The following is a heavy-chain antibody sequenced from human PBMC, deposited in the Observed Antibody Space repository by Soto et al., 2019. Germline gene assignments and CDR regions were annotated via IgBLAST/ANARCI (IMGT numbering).Heavy chain of an antibody. J-gene: IGHJ6*02. CDR2: ISYDGSNK. D-gene: IGHD3-3*01. CDR3: ARDRAYDFWSGYLPYYYGMDV. V-gene: IGHV3-30-3*01. CDR1: GFTFSSYA. Sequence: GSLRLSCAASGFTFSSYAMHWVRQAPGKGLEWVAVISYDGSNKYYADSVKGRFTISRDNSKNTLYLEMNSLRAEDTAVYYCARDRAYDFWSGYLPYYYGMDVWGQGTTVTVS.